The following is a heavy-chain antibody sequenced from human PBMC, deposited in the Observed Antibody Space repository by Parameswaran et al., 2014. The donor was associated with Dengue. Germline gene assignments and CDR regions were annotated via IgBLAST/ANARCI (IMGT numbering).Heavy chain of an antibody. J-gene: IGHJ4*02. V-gene: IGHV3-21*01. CDR2: ISSSSSYI. Sequence: VRQMPGKGPEWVSSISSSSSYIYYADSVKGRFTISRDNAKNSLYLQMNSLRAEDTAVYYCARDGARDGYNDYWGQGTLVTVSS. D-gene: IGHD5-24*01. CDR3: ARDGARDGYNDY.